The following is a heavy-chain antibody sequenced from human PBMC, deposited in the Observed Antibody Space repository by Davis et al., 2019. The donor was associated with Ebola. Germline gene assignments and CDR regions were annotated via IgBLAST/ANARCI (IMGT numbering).Heavy chain of an antibody. Sequence: PGGSLRLSCTASGFSFSYDWVHWVRQPPGKGLEWVARINTDGSFTGYVESVKGRFTIYRDNAKNTLYLQMNSLRVEETALYFCSRFGRAWSRSYWGQGTLVTVSS. CDR1: GFSFSYDW. D-gene: IGHD1-1*01. V-gene: IGHV3-74*01. J-gene: IGHJ4*02. CDR2: INTDGSFT. CDR3: SRFGRAWSRSY.